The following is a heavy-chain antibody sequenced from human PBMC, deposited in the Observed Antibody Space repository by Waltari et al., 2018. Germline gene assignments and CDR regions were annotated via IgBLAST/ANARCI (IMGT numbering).Heavy chain of an antibody. J-gene: IGHJ5*01. CDR2: MYYRGSS. CDR1: GDSVPIGRYY. D-gene: IGHD3-10*01. CDR3: ARAFGSGSYAWFDS. Sequence: QLQLQESGPGLVKPSEPLSPTCSVSGDSVPIGRYYWGWIRQPPRKGLEWIGIMYYRGSSYSNPSLKSRVTISVDTSKNQFSLKLSSVAAADTAVYYCARAFGSGSYAWFDSWGQGTLVTVSS. V-gene: IGHV4-39*01.